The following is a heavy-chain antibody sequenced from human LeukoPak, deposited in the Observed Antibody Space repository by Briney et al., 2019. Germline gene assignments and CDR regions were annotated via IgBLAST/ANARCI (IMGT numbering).Heavy chain of an antibody. J-gene: IGHJ4*02. CDR1: GFTVSSNS. V-gene: IGHV3-53*01. CDR3: ARRAGAYSHPYDY. CDR2: IYSDNA. D-gene: IGHD4/OR15-4a*01. Sequence: GGSLRLSCTVSGFTVSSNSMSWVRQAPGKGLEWVSFIYSDNAHYSDSVKGRFTISRDNSKNTLYLQMNSLRAEDTAVYYCARRAGAYSHPYDYWGQGTLVTVS.